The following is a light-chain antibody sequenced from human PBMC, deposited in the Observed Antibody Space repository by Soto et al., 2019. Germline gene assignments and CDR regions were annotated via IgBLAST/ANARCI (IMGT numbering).Light chain of an antibody. V-gene: IGKV3-20*01. Sequence: EIVLTQSPGTLSLSPVERATLSCRASQSVSSSYLAWYQQKPGQAPRLLIYGASSRATGIPDRFSGSGSGKDFTLTISRLEPEDFAVYYCQQYGSSPTFGQGTRVEIK. CDR2: GAS. CDR3: QQYGSSPT. CDR1: QSVSSSY. J-gene: IGKJ1*01.